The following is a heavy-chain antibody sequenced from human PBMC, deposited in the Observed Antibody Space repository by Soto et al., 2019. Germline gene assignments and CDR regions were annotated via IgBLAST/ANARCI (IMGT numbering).Heavy chain of an antibody. CDR2: IRSKAYGGTT. CDR3: TRARAGVPDAMDYYYCYGMAV. D-gene: IGHD2-2*01. CDR1: GVTLGDYA. J-gene: IGHJ6*02. V-gene: IGHV3-49*03. Sequence: SLRLSCTASGVTLGDYAVSWFWKAQGQGREWVGFIRSKAYGGTTEFAASVKGRFTISRDDSKSIAYLQMNSLKTEDTAVYCCTRARAGVPDAMDYYYCYGMAVWGQGTTVTVSS.